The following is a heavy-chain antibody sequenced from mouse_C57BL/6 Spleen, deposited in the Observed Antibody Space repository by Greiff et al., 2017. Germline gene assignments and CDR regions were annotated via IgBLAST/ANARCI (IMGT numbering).Heavy chain of an antibody. CDR3: ARGGDYFDY. CDR2: FYPSDSET. V-gene: IGHV1-61*01. CDR1: AKTSTSYW. J-gene: IGHJ2*01. Sequence: VQLQQPGAELVRPGSQVRLPAKAPAKTSTSYWWDWVKQRPGQGLEWIGNFYPSDSETHYNQKFKDKATLTVDKSSSTAYMQLSSLTSEDSAVYYCARGGDYFDYWGQGTTLTVSS.